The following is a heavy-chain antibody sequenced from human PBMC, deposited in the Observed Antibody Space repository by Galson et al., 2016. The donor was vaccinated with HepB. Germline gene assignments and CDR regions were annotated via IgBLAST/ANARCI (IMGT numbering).Heavy chain of an antibody. CDR1: GGSISSSNW. CDR3: ARVRYSSSYYPNYFDY. Sequence: SETLSLTCSVFGGSISSSNWWSWVRQPPGKGLEWIGEIFHSRSTNFNSSLESRGTIPVDKSKNQYSLELRAATAADTAVYYCARVRYSSSYYPNYFDYWGQGILVAVSS. V-gene: IGHV4-4*02. J-gene: IGHJ4*01. D-gene: IGHD6-13*01. CDR2: IFHSRST.